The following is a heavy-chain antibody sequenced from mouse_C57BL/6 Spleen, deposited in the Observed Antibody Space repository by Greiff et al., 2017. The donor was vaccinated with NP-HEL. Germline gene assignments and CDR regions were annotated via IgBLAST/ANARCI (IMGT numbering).Heavy chain of an antibody. J-gene: IGHJ2*01. Sequence: QVQLKQSGAELVRPGTSVKVSCKASGYAFTNYLIEWVKQRPGQGLEWIGVINPGSGGTNYNEKFKGKATLTADKSSSTAYMQLSSLTSEDSAVYFCARRAYGSSLYYFDYWGQGTTLTVSS. CDR1: GYAFTNYL. D-gene: IGHD1-1*01. V-gene: IGHV1-54*01. CDR3: ARRAYGSSLYYFDY. CDR2: INPGSGGT.